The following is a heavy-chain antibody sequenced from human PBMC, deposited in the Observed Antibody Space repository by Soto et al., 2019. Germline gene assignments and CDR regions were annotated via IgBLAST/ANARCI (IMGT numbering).Heavy chain of an antibody. J-gene: IGHJ5*02. CDR1: GGSISSGRYY. Sequence: QLQLQESGPGLVKPSETLSLTCTVSGGSISSGRYYWGWIRQPPGKGLEWIGSIYYSGSTYSNPSLKSRVSIFVDTSTNQFSLRLRSVTAPDTAVSYCARHSYCSGGSCYSEYFAVGNWFDPWGQGTLVTVSP. V-gene: IGHV4-39*01. CDR2: IYYSGST. CDR3: ARHSYCSGGSCYSEYFAVGNWFDP. D-gene: IGHD2-15*01.